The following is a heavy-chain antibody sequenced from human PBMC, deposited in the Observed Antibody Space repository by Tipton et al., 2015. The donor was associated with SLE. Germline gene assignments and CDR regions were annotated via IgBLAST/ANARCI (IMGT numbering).Heavy chain of an antibody. CDR3: ARVQAYEGFDP. J-gene: IGHJ5*02. Sequence: TLSLTCTVSGGSISSSSYYWGWIRQPPGKGLEWIGSIYYSGSTYYNPSLKSRVTISVDTSKNQFSLKLSSVTAADTAVYYCARVQAYEGFDPWGQRTLVTVSS. V-gene: IGHV4-39*07. CDR1: GGSISSSSYY. D-gene: IGHD3-16*01. CDR2: IYYSGST.